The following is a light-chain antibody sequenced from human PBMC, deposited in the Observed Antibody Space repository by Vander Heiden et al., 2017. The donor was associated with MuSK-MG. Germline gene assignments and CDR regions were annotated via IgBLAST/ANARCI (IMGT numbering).Light chain of an antibody. J-gene: IGKJ5*01. CDR3: QQFKSYPPT. CDR2: DAS. Sequence: IQLTQSPSSLSASVGDRVTITCRASQGSSSALAWYQQKPGKAPKLLIYDASSLESGVPSRVSGSGSGTDFTLTSSRLQPEDVATYYCQQFKSYPPTFGRGTRLEMK. CDR1: QGSSSA. V-gene: IGKV1-13*02.